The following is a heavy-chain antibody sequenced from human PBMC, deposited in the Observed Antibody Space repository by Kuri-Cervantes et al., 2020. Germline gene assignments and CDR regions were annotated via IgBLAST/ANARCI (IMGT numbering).Heavy chain of an antibody. J-gene: IGHJ6*02. V-gene: IGHV4-31*02. D-gene: IGHD3-10*01. Sequence: SCTVSGGSISSGGYYWSWIRQHPGKGLEWIGYIYYSGSTYYNPSLKSRVTISVDTSKNRFSLKLSSVTAADTAVYYCARDLRELLWFGELFYGMDVWGQGTTVTVSS. CDR1: GGSISSGGYY. CDR2: IYYSGST. CDR3: ARDLRELLWFGELFYGMDV.